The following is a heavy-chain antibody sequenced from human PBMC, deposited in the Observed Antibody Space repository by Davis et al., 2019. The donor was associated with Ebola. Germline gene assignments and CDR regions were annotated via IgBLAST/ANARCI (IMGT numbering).Heavy chain of an antibody. CDR3: ARHSSGEYYYYGMDV. V-gene: IGHV5-51*01. D-gene: IGHD6-25*01. Sequence: GESLKISCKGSGYSFTSYWIDWVRQMPGKGLEWMGIIYPGDSDTRYSPSFQGQVTISADKSISTAYLQWSSLKASDTAMYYCARHSSGEYYYYGMDVWGQGTTVTVSS. J-gene: IGHJ6*02. CDR1: GYSFTSYW. CDR2: IYPGDSDT.